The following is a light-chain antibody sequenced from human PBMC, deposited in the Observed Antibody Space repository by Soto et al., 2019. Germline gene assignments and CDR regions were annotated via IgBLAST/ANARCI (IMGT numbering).Light chain of an antibody. Sequence: DIQMTQSPSTLSASVGDRVTITCRASQSISNLLDWYQQKPGKVPKLLIYKASNLQSGVPSRFSGSGSGTEFTLTISSLQPDDFATYYCQQYNGYSGTFGQGTKVEIK. V-gene: IGKV1-5*03. J-gene: IGKJ1*01. CDR2: KAS. CDR1: QSISNL. CDR3: QQYNGYSGT.